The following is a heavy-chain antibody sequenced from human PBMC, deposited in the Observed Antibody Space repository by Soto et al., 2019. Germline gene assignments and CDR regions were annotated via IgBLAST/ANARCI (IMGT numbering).Heavy chain of an antibody. Sequence: SETLSLTCSVYGGSFSGYYWSWIRQPPGKGLEWIGEINHSGSTNYNPSLKSRVTISVDTSKNQFSLKLSSVTAADTAVYYCARGGYRYGYVLYYGMDVWGKGTTVNASS. CDR2: INHSGST. D-gene: IGHD5-18*01. V-gene: IGHV4-34*01. J-gene: IGHJ6*04. CDR3: ARGGYRYGYVLYYGMDV. CDR1: GGSFSGYY.